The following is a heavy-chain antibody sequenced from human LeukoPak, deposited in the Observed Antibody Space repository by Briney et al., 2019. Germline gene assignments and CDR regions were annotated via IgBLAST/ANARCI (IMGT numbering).Heavy chain of an antibody. CDR3: ARSLYPDY. CDR2: IYSGGST. Sequence: QAGGSVRLSCAASGFTVSSNYMSWVRQAPGKGLEGVSVIYSGGSTYYAQYVKGRFTISRDNSKNTLYLQMNSLRAEDTAVYYCARSLYPDYWGQGTLVTVSS. D-gene: IGHD3-16*01. V-gene: IGHV3-53*01. CDR1: GFTVSSNY. J-gene: IGHJ4*02.